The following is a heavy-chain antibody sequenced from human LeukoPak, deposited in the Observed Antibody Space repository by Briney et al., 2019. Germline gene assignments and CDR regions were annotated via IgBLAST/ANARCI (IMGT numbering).Heavy chain of an antibody. Sequence: PGGSLRLSCAASGFTFSSYAMSCVRQPPGKWREWVSAISGSGGSTYYADSVKGRFTISRDTSKNTLYLQMNSLSAEHTAVYYCAKEIGPGIAVAGRCDYWGQGTLVTVSS. D-gene: IGHD6-19*01. J-gene: IGHJ4*02. CDR3: AKEIGPGIAVAGRCDY. CDR1: GFTFSSYA. V-gene: IGHV3-23*01. CDR2: ISGSGGST.